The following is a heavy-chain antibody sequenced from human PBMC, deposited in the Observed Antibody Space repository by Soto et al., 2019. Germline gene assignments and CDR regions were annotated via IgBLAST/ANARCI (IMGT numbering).Heavy chain of an antibody. CDR2: INDGNGNT. CDR1: GYTFTSYA. Sequence: QVQLVQSGAEVKKPGASVKVSCKASGYTFTSYAMHWVRQAPGQRLEWMGWINDGNGNTKYSQKFQGRVTITRDTSESTAYMELSSLRSEDTAVYYCARDPGYSYGYNWGQGTLVTVSS. CDR3: ARDPGYSYGYN. V-gene: IGHV1-3*01. J-gene: IGHJ4*02. D-gene: IGHD5-18*01.